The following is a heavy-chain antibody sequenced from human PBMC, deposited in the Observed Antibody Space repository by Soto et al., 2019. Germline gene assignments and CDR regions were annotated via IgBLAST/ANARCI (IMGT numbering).Heavy chain of an antibody. CDR2: ISYSGSS. CDR1: GGSNIRDGYY. CDR3: ARATPAGSADF. Sequence: SETLSLTCTVSGGSNIRDGYYWSWIRQHPGKGLEWIAYISYSGSSYSNPSLKSRVTISADTSKNQFSLRLTSVTAADTAVYFCARATPAGSADFWGQGTLVTV. V-gene: IGHV4-31*03. J-gene: IGHJ4*02. D-gene: IGHD3-10*01.